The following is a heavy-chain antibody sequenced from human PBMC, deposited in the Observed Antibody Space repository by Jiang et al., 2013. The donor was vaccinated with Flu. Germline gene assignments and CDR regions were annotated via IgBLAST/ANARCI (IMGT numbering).Heavy chain of an antibody. Sequence: EWMGWISAYNGNTNYAQKLQGRVTMTTDTSTSTAYMELRSLRSDDTAVYYCAREEGYGSGSYREQRYYYYYYGMDVWGQGTTVTVSS. CDR2: ISAYNGNT. D-gene: IGHD3-10*01. CDR3: AREEGYGSGSYREQRYYYYYYGMDV. V-gene: IGHV1-18*01. J-gene: IGHJ6*02.